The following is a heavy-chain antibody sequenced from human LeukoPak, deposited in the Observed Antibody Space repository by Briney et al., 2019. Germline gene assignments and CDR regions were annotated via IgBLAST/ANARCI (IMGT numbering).Heavy chain of an antibody. J-gene: IGHJ3*02. CDR2: IYYSGST. Sequence: SETLSLTCTVSGGSISTYYWSWIRQPPGKGLEYIGYIYYSGSTNYNPSLKSRVTISVDTSKNQFSLKLSSVTAADTAVYYCASSRTYYYYDSSGYYSPDAFDIWGQGTMVTVSS. CDR3: ASSRTYYYYDSSGYYSPDAFDI. D-gene: IGHD3-22*01. V-gene: IGHV4-59*01. CDR1: GGSISTYY.